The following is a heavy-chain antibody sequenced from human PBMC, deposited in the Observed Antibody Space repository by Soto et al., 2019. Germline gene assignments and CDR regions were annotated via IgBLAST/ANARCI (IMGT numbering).Heavy chain of an antibody. CDR3: ASSSPKGSGSYYPVPFDY. Sequence: QVQLVQSGAEVKKPGASVKVSCKASGYTFTSYGISWVRQAPGQGLEWMGWISAYNGNTNYAQKLQGRVTMTTDTSTNTAYMELRSLRSDDTAVYYCASSSPKGSGSYYPVPFDYWGQGTLVTVSS. V-gene: IGHV1-18*01. CDR2: ISAYNGNT. CDR1: GYTFTSYG. J-gene: IGHJ4*02. D-gene: IGHD3-10*01.